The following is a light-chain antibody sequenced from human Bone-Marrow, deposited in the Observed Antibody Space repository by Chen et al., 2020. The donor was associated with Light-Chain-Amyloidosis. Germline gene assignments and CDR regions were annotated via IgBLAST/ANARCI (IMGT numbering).Light chain of an antibody. CDR2: EDD. J-gene: IGLJ3*02. CDR3: QSYQGSSQGV. Sequence: NFMLTQPHSVSESPGKTVIISCTRSSGSIATNYVQWSQQRPGSSPTTVIYEDDQRPSGVPDRLSGGTDRSSDSASLAIAGLKTEDEADDYRQSYQGSSQGVFGGGTKLTVL. CDR1: SGSIATNY. V-gene: IGLV6-57*01.